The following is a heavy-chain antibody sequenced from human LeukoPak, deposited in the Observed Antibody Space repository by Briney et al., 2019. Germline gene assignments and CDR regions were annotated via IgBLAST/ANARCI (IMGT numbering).Heavy chain of an antibody. CDR2: INYSGRT. D-gene: IGHD2/OR15-2a*01. J-gene: IGHJ5*02. Sequence: SETLSLTCAVFDGSFSDYYWSWVRQPPGKGLEWIGEINYSGRTNYYPSLTSRATLSIDTSKNQFSLKLSSVTVADTAVYYCARGGHDYFRFDPWGQGTLVTVSS. V-gene: IGHV4-34*01. CDR3: ARGGHDYFRFDP. CDR1: DGSFSDYY.